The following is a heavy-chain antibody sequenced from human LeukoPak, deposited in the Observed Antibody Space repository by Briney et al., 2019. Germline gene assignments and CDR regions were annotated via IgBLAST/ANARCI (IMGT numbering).Heavy chain of an antibody. D-gene: IGHD2-15*01. CDR2: ISAYNGNT. J-gene: IGHJ3*02. CDR1: GYTFTSYG. Sequence: ASVKVSCKASGYTFTSYGISWVRQAPGQGLEWMGWISAYNGNTNYAQKLQGRVTMTTDTSTSTAYMELRSLRSDDTAVYYCARDGPYCSGGSCYSGGAFDIWGQGRMVTVSS. V-gene: IGHV1-18*01. CDR3: ARDGPYCSGGSCYSGGAFDI.